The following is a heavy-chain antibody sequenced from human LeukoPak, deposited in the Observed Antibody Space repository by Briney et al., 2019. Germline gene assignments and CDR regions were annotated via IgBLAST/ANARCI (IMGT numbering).Heavy chain of an antibody. CDR3: ARDSSGYSYSTSFDY. V-gene: IGHV4-39*07. Sequence: SETLSLTCTVSGVSISSSSYYWGWIRQPPGKGLEWIGSIYYSGSTYYNPSLKSRVTISVDTSKNQFSLKLSSVTAADTAVYYCARDSSGYSYSTSFDYWGQGTLVTVSS. D-gene: IGHD5-18*01. CDR1: GVSISSSSYY. J-gene: IGHJ4*02. CDR2: IYYSGST.